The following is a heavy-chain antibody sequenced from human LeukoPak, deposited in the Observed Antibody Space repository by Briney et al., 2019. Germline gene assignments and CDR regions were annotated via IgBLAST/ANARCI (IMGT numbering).Heavy chain of an antibody. J-gene: IGHJ4*02. CDR2: IYYSGST. CDR1: DGSISSSSYY. Sequence: PSETLSLTCTVSDGSISSSSYYWGWIRQPPGKGLEWIGSIYYSGSTYYSPSLKSRVAISVDTSKNQFSLKLSSVTAADTAVYYCARIGYCSGGSCLHYFDYWGQGTLVTVSS. D-gene: IGHD2-15*01. V-gene: IGHV4-39*07. CDR3: ARIGYCSGGSCLHYFDY.